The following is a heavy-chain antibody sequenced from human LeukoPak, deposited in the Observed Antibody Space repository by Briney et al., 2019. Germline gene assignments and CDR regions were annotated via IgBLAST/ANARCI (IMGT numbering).Heavy chain of an antibody. CDR1: GFTFDDYA. Sequence: GGSLRLSCAASGFTFDDYAMHWVRQAPGKGLEWVSLISGDGGSTYYADSVKGRFTISRDNSKNSLHLQMNSLRTEDAALYYCAKDTYYYDSSGYEGPSFDYWGQGTLVTVSS. V-gene: IGHV3-43*02. CDR3: AKDTYYYDSSGYEGPSFDY. CDR2: ISGDGGST. D-gene: IGHD3-22*01. J-gene: IGHJ4*02.